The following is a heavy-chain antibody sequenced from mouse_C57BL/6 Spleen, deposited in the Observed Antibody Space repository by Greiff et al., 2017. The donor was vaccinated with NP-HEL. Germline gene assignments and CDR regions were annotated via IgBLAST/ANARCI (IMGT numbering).Heavy chain of an antibody. J-gene: IGHJ3*01. V-gene: IGHV14-4*01. D-gene: IGHD1-1*01. CDR1: GFNIKDDY. CDR2: IDPENGDT. CDR3: TTALYGSSPALFAY. Sequence: EVQLQQSGAELVRPGASVKLSCTASGFNIKDDYMHWVKQRPEQGLEWIGWIDPENGDTEYASKFQGKATITADTSSNTAYLQLSSLTSEDTAVYYCTTALYGSSPALFAYWGQGTLVTVSA.